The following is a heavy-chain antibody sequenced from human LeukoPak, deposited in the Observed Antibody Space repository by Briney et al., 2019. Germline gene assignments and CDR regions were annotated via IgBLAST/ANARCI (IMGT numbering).Heavy chain of an antibody. CDR3: ARSYCSSISCYSFLDY. CDR2: IYYSVST. Sequence: SETLSLTCTVSGGSISGYYWRWIRQPPGKGLEWMGYIYYSVSTYYNPSLKSRVSMSVDTSKNQFSLSLSSVTAADTAVYYCARSYCSSISCYSFLDYCGEGTLVTASS. D-gene: IGHD2-2*01. CDR1: GGSISGYY. J-gene: IGHJ4*02. V-gene: IGHV4-59*08.